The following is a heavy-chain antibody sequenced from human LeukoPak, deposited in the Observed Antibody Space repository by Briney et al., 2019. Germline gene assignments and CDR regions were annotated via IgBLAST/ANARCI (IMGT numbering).Heavy chain of an antibody. Sequence: PGGSLRLSCAASRFTFSSFWMSWVRQAPGKGLEWVANIKQDGSEKYYVDSVKGRFTISRDNARNSLYLQVNNLRAEDTAVYYCARGEDSGFGFDGWGQGTLVTVSS. J-gene: IGHJ4*02. CDR1: RFTFSSFW. CDR2: IKQDGSEK. D-gene: IGHD6-25*01. V-gene: IGHV3-7*01. CDR3: ARGEDSGFGFDG.